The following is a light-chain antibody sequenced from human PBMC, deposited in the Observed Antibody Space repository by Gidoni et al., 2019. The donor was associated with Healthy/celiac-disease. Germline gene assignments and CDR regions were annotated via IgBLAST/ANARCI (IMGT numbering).Light chain of an antibody. CDR2: SNN. J-gene: IGLJ3*02. V-gene: IGLV1-44*01. CDR1: SSNIGSNT. CDR3: AAWDDSLNAWV. Sequence: QPVLTQPPSASVTPGQRVTISCSGSSSNIGSNTVNWYQQLPGTAPKLLIYSNNQRPSGVPDRFSGSKSGTSASLAISGLQSEDEADYYCAAWDDSLNAWVFGGGTKLTVL.